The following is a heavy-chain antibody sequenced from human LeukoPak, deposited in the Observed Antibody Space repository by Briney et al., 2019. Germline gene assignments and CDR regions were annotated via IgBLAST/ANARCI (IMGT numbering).Heavy chain of an antibody. CDR2: IITIFGTA. J-gene: IGHJ6*03. Sequence: VASVKVSCKASRGTFSSYAISWVRQAPGQGLEWMGGIITIFGTANYAQKFQGRVTITTDESTSTAYMELSSLRSEDTAVYYCALTAAGTYYYYYYMDVWGKGTTVTVSS. D-gene: IGHD6-13*01. CDR1: RGTFSSYA. V-gene: IGHV1-69*05. CDR3: ALTAAGTYYYYYYMDV.